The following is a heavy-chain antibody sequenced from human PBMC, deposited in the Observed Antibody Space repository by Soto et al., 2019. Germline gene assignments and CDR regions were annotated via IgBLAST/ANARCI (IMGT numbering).Heavy chain of an antibody. D-gene: IGHD1-26*01. V-gene: IGHV4-4*02. CDR1: GGSISNSNW. J-gene: IGHJ4*02. Sequence: QVQLQESGPGLVKPSGTLSLTCGVFGGSISNSNWWTWVRQPPGKGLEWIGEIYHSGSTNYNSSLMSRVTISLAKVYNQFSLKLTSVTAADTAVYYCAHRPIVGAAIWGQGTLVTVSS. CDR3: AHRPIVGAAI. CDR2: IYHSGST.